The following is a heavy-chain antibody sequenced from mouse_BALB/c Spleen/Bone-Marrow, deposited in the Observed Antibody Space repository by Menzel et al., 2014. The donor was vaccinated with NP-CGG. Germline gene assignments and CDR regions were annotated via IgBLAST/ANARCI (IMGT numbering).Heavy chain of an antibody. J-gene: IGHJ2*01. CDR3: TIGGFYY. Sequence: VQLQQSGAELVKPGASVKLSCKASGYTFTSYSMHWVKLRPGQGLEWIGEINPSNGGTNYNEKFKRKATLTVDNSSSPPSMQLSGLTSEDSAVYYCTIGGFYYWGQGTTRTVSS. CDR1: GYTFTSYS. CDR2: INPSNGGT. V-gene: IGHV1S16*01.